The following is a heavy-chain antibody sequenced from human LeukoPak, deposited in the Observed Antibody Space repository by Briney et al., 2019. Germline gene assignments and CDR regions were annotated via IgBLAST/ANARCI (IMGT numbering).Heavy chain of an antibody. V-gene: IGHV1-18*01. D-gene: IGHD2-15*01. Sequence: ASVKVSCKASGYTFTSYGISWVRQAPGQGLEWMGWISAYNGNTNYAQKLQGGVTMTTDTSTSTAYMELRSLRSDDTAVYYCARKRYCSGGSCYNAFDIWGQGTMVTVSS. CDR3: ARKRYCSGGSCYNAFDI. CDR1: GYTFTSYG. CDR2: ISAYNGNT. J-gene: IGHJ3*02.